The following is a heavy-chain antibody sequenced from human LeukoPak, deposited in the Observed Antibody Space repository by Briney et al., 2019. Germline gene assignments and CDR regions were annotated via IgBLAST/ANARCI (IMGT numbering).Heavy chain of an antibody. CDR3: ARLGDYYDSSGYYLN. D-gene: IGHD3-22*01. J-gene: IGHJ4*02. V-gene: IGHV4-34*01. CDR2: INHSGST. Sequence: SETLSLTCTVSGGSISSYYWSWIRQPPGKGLEWIGEINHSGSTNYNPSLKSRVTISVDTSKNQFSLKLSSVTAADTAVYYCARLGDYYDSSGYYLNWGQGTLVTVSS. CDR1: GGSISSYY.